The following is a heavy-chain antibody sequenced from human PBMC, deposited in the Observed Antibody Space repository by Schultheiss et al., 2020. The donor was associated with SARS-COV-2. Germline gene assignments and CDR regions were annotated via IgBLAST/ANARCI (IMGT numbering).Heavy chain of an antibody. CDR2: IKSKTDGGIT. V-gene: IGHV3-15*01. CDR3: TTDHIVGATMDAFDI. D-gene: IGHD1-26*01. CDR1: GFTFSNAW. Sequence: GGSLRLSCAASGFTFSNAWMSWVRQAPGKGLEWVGRIKSKTDGGITDYAAPVKGRFTISRDDSKNTLYLQMNSLKTEDTAVYYCTTDHIVGATMDAFDIWGQGTMVTVSS. J-gene: IGHJ3*02.